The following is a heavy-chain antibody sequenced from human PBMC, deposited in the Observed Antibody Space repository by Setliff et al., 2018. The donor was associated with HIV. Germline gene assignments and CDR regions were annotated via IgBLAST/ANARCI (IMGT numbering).Heavy chain of an antibody. CDR3: ARLRVVTIFGVAHQAPGYMDV. J-gene: IGHJ6*03. CDR1: GASISNSNSY. CDR2: VYQSGST. D-gene: IGHD3-3*01. Sequence: SETLSLTCTVYGASISNSNSYWGWIRQPPGKRLEWLGSVYQSGSTSYNPSLKSRVTISVDTSKNQFSLKLTSVTAADTAVYYCARLRVVTIFGVAHQAPGYMDVWGKGTTVPSP. V-gene: IGHV4-39*01.